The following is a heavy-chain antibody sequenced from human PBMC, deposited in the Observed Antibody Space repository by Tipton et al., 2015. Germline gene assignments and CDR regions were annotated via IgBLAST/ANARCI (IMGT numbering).Heavy chain of an antibody. D-gene: IGHD5-24*01. CDR2: VFHTGAT. J-gene: IGHJ6*02. CDR1: GVSISSYY. CDR3: ARDLEHGMDV. Sequence: TLSLTCTVSGVSISSYYWTWIRQPPGKGLQWVGNVFHTGATSYNSSLKSRLTFSIDTSKNQVSLTLNSVAAADTAVYYCARDLEHGMDVWGHGTTVTVSS. V-gene: IGHV4-59*01.